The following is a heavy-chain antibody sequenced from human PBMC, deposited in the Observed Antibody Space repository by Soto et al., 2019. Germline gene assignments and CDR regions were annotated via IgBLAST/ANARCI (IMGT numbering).Heavy chain of an antibody. CDR1: GYTLTGLS. CDR3: AKDLVSGAYDYYFDY. CDR2: FDPETGET. V-gene: IGHV1-24*01. D-gene: IGHD5-12*01. Sequence: QVQLVQSGAEVKKPGASVKVSCKVSGYTLTGLSMHWVRQAPGKGLEWMGGFDPETGETIYAQRFQGRVTVTEDTSTDTVYMELSSLRSEDTAVYYCAKDLVSGAYDYYFDYWGQCSLVTVSS. J-gene: IGHJ4*02.